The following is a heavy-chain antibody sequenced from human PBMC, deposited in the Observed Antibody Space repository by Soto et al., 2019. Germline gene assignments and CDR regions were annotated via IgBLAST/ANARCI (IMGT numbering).Heavy chain of an antibody. J-gene: IGHJ6*03. Sequence: SDSLSLTPRNYGVSISDFYWSLMRQPTGRGLEWIGEINHSGSTNYNPSLKSRVTISVDTSKNQFSLKLSSVTAADTAVYYCARGMRYSGYDYWGRYYYYMDVWGKGT. CDR3: ARGMRYSGYDYWGRYYYYMDV. D-gene: IGHD5-12*01. V-gene: IGHV4-34*01. CDR1: GVSISDFY. CDR2: INHSGST.